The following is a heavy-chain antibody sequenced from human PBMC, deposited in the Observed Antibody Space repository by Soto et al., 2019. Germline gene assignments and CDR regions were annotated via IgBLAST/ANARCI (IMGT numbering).Heavy chain of an antibody. CDR3: ARDGVLKPPTAGIVVVPARPY. V-gene: IGHV1-2*02. CDR2: INPNSGGT. Sequence: GASVKVSCKASGYTFTGYYMHWVRQAPGQGLEWMGWINPNSGGTNYAQKFQGRVTMTRDTSISTAYMELSRLRSDDTAVYYCARDGVLKPPTAGIVVVPARPYWGQGTLVTVSS. D-gene: IGHD2-2*01. J-gene: IGHJ4*02. CDR1: GYTFTGYY.